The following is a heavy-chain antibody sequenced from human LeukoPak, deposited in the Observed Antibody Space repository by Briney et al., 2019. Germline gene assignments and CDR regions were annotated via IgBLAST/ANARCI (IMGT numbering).Heavy chain of an antibody. CDR2: MNPKSGNT. J-gene: IGHJ4*02. CDR1: GYTFSNYD. V-gene: IGHV1-8*01. CDR3: TTEPPSGWYGDFEY. Sequence: ASVKVSCKASGYTFSNYDINWVRLAAGQGLEWMGWMNPKSGNTGYERKFQGRVTMTRDTSTSTAYMELSSLRSEDTAVYYCTTEPPSGWYGDFEYWGQGTLVTVSS. D-gene: IGHD6-19*01.